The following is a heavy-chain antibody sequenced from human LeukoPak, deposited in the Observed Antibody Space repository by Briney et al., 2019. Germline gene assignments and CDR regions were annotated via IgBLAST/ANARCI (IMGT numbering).Heavy chain of an antibody. CDR1: AFTFSSYA. D-gene: IGHD5-18*01. J-gene: IGHJ4*02. CDR3: AKARRYCYIPSDY. Sequence: GGSLTLSCAAAAFTFSSYAMSWVRQAPGKGLEWVSGISGSGGSTYYADSGKGRFTISRDNSKNTTYLQMNSLRAEEPAVYYCAKARRYCYIPSDYWGQGTLVSVSS. CDR2: ISGSGGST. V-gene: IGHV3-23*01.